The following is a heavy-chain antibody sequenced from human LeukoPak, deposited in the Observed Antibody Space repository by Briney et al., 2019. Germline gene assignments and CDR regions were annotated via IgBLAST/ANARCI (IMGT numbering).Heavy chain of an antibody. D-gene: IGHD6-13*01. CDR2: ISSSGSTI. CDR3: ALSSRYSSSWYYNDY. Sequence: GGPLRLSCAASGFTFSDYYMSWIRQAPGEGLEWVSYISSSGSTIYYADSVKGRFTISRDNAKNSLYLQMNSLRAEDTAVYYCALSSRYSSSWYYNDYWGQGTLVTVSS. V-gene: IGHV3-11*01. J-gene: IGHJ4*02. CDR1: GFTFSDYY.